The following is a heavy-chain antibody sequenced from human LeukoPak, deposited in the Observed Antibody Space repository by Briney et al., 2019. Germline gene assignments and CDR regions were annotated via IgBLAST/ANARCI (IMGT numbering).Heavy chain of an antibody. CDR1: GGTFSGYA. Sequence: ASVKVSCKASGGTFSGYAISWVRQAPGQGLEWMGGIIPIFGTANYAQKFQGRVTITADESTSTAYMELSSLRSEDTAVYYCARGDCSSTSCSYYYYYYMDVWGKGTTVTVSS. J-gene: IGHJ6*03. D-gene: IGHD2-2*01. V-gene: IGHV1-69*13. CDR3: ARGDCSSTSCSYYYYYYMDV. CDR2: IIPIFGTA.